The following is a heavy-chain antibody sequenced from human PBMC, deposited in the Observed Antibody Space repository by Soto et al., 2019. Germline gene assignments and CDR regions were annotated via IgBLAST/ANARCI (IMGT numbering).Heavy chain of an antibody. D-gene: IGHD1-26*01. Sequence: GASVKVSCKASGYTFTSYYIHWVRQAPGQGLEWMGIINPSDAGTTYTQKFQGRVTMTRDTSTNTVYMELSSLRSEDTAVYYCARLGTSGTYYILDYWGLGTLVTAPQ. J-gene: IGHJ4*02. CDR2: INPSDAGT. V-gene: IGHV1-46*01. CDR3: ARLGTSGTYYILDY. CDR1: GYTFTSYY.